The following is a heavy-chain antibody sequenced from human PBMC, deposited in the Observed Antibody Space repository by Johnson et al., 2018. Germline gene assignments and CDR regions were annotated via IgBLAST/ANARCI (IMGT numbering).Heavy chain of an antibody. CDR2: ISWKSGSI. Sequence: VQLVESGGGLVQPGRSLRLSCAASGFTFDDYAMHWVRQAPGKGLEWVSGISWKSGSIGYADSVKGRFTISKDNAKNSLYLQMNSLKIEEPAVYYCTTREVAATIDVWGKGTTVTVSS. CDR1: GFTFDDYA. D-gene: IGHD2-15*01. V-gene: IGHV3-9*01. J-gene: IGHJ6*04. CDR3: TTREVAATIDV.